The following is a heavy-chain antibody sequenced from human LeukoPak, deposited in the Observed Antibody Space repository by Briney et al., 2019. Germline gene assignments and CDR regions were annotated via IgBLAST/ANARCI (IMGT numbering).Heavy chain of an antibody. V-gene: IGHV4-4*07. J-gene: IGHJ4*02. CDR3: ARGTDAWKVGY. D-gene: IGHD1-1*01. CDR1: GGSISSFY. CDR2: IYTSGST. Sequence: SETLSLTCTVSGGSISSFYWSWIRQPAGKGLEWIGRIYTSGSTDYNPSLKSRVTMSVDRSNNQFSLTLTSVTAADTALYYCARGTDAWKVGYWGQGTLVTVSS.